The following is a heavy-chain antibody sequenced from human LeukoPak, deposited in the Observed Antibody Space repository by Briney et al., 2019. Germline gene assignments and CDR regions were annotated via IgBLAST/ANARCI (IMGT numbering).Heavy chain of an antibody. CDR2: INGDGKST. Sequence: GGSLRLSCAASGFTFSTYFMHWIRQAPGKGLVWVSRINGDGKSTTYADSVMGRFTISRDNAKNTLYLQMKSLRAEDTAVYYCARELEIAVAGTLGYWGQGTLVTVSS. J-gene: IGHJ4*02. CDR3: ARELEIAVAGTLGY. CDR1: GFTFSTYF. V-gene: IGHV3-74*01. D-gene: IGHD6-19*01.